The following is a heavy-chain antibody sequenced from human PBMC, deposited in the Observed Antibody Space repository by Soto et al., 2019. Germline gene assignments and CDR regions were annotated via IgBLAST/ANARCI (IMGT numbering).Heavy chain of an antibody. D-gene: IGHD6-13*01. Sequence: QVQLQESGPGLVKPSQTLSLTCTVSGGSISSGGYYCSWIRQHPGKGLEWIGYIYYSGSTYYNPSLKSRVTISVDTSKNQFSLKLSSVTAADTAVYYCARDLQYSRLFYGMDVWGQGTTVTVSS. CDR3: ARDLQYSRLFYGMDV. J-gene: IGHJ6*02. V-gene: IGHV4-31*03. CDR1: GGSISSGGYY. CDR2: IYYSGST.